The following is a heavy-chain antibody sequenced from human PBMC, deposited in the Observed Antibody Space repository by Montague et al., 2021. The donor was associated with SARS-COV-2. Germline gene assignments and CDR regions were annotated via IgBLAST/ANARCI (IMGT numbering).Heavy chain of an antibody. Sequence: SETLSLTCTVSGGSISSSSYYWGWIRQPPGKGLEWIGNIYYSGSTYYNPSLKSRVTITLDTSKNQFSLKVTSVTAADTAVYYCARGGGYYNYGLDVWGPGTTVTVSS. J-gene: IGHJ6*02. CDR1: GGSISSSSYY. CDR2: IYYSGST. D-gene: IGHD3-22*01. V-gene: IGHV4-39*07. CDR3: ARGGGYYNYGLDV.